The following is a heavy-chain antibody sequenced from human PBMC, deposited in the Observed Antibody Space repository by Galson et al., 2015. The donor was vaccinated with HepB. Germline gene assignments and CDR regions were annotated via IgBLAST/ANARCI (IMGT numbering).Heavy chain of an antibody. CDR1: GFSLSTSGMR. CDR2: IDWDDDK. D-gene: IGHD4-17*01. V-gene: IGHV2-70*04. J-gene: IGHJ4*02. Sequence: PALVKPTQTLTLTCTFSGFSLSTSGMRVSWIRPPPGKALEWLARIDWDDDKFYSTSLKTRLTISKDTSKNQVVLRMTNMDPVDTATYYCARADNYGDYSDWGQGTLVTVSS. CDR3: ARADNYGDYSD.